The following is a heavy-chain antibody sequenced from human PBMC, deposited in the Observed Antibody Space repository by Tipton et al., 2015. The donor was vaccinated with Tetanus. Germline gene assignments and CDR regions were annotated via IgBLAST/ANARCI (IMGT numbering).Heavy chain of an antibody. CDR2: INHSGST. D-gene: IGHD4-17*01. J-gene: IGHJ3*02. V-gene: IGHV4-34*01. CDR1: GGSFSGYY. CDR3: ARPGAMTTVTTGAFDI. Sequence: TLSLTCAVYGGSFSGYYWSWIRQPPGKGLEWIGEINHSGSTNYNPSLKSRVTISVDTSKNQFSLKLSSVTAADTAVYYCARPGAMTTVTTGAFDIWGQGTMVTVSS.